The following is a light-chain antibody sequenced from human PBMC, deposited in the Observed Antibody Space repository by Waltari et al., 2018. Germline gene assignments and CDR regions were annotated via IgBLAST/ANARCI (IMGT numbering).Light chain of an antibody. V-gene: IGKV4-1*01. Sequence: DIVMTQSPESLAVSLGERATINCRSSQSILYNSNDKNYLAWYQQKPGQPPELLIYGASTRYSGVHERFGGSGAGKDFSLTISSLQPEDVAVYYCQQYYSRRTFGRGTSVEIK. J-gene: IGKJ1*01. CDR2: GAS. CDR3: QQYYSRRT. CDR1: QSILYNSNDKNY.